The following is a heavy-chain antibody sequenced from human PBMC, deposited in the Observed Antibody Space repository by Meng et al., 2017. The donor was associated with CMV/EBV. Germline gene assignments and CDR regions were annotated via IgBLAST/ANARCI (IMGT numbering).Heavy chain of an antibody. CDR2: INPNSGGT. CDR1: GYTFTGYY. Sequence: ASVKVSCKASGYTFTGYYMHWVRQAPGQGLGWMGWINPNSGGTNYAQKFQGRVTMTRDTSISTAYMELSRLRSDDTAVYYCARDRGSSSVFDYWGQGTLVTVSS. CDR3: ARDRGSSSVFDY. D-gene: IGHD6-6*01. J-gene: IGHJ4*02. V-gene: IGHV1-2*02.